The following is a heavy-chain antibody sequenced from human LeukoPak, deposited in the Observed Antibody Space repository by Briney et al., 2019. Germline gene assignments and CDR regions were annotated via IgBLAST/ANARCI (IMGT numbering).Heavy chain of an antibody. D-gene: IGHD6-13*01. J-gene: IGHJ4*02. V-gene: IGHV1-69*13. Sequence: ASVKVSCKASGGTFSSYAISWVRQAPGQGLELMGGIIPIFGTANSDQKFQGRATATADETTSTAYMELSSLRSEDTAVYYCAKKRTHSSSCRPFDYWGQGTLVTVSA. CDR2: IIPIFGTA. CDR3: AKKRTHSSSCRPFDY. CDR1: GGTFSSYA.